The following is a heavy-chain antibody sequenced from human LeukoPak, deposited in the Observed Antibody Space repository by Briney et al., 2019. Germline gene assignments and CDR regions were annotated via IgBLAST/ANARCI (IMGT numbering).Heavy chain of an antibody. J-gene: IGHJ5*02. V-gene: IGHV3-73*01. Sequence: GGSLRLSCAASGFTFSGSAIHWVRQSSGKGLEWVGQIDKKDKGYATATAYAASVKGRFTISRDDSINTAYLQMKSLKTEDTALYYCTRDSGTYNWFDPWGQGTLVTVPS. CDR1: GFTFSGSA. CDR2: IDKKDKGYATAT. D-gene: IGHD1-26*01. CDR3: TRDSGTYNWFDP.